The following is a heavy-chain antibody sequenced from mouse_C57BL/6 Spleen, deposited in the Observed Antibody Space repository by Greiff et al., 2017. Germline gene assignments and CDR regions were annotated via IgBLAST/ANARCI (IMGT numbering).Heavy chain of an antibody. D-gene: IGHD3-1*01. CDR3: ARSGDVGFAY. J-gene: IGHJ3*01. CDR2: IYPGSGNT. CDR1: GYTFTDYY. V-gene: IGHV1-76*01. Sequence: LQESGAELVRPGASVKLSCKASGYTFTDYYINWVKQRPGQGLEWIARIYPGSGNTYYNEKFKGKATLTAEKSSSTAYMQLSSLTSEDSAVYFCARSGDVGFAYWGQGTLVTVSA.